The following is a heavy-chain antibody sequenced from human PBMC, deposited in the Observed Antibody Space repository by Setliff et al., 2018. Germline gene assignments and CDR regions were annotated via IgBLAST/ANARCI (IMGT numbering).Heavy chain of an antibody. CDR2: IKSKTDGGTT. Sequence: LRLSCAGSGFSFSDAWMNWVRQAPGKGLEWVGRIKSKTDGGTTDYAAPVEGRFTISRDDSRNTLSLQMNSLKTEDTAVYYCTTGATIWGQGTMVTVSS. CDR1: GFSFSDAW. J-gene: IGHJ3*02. V-gene: IGHV3-15*07. CDR3: TTGATI.